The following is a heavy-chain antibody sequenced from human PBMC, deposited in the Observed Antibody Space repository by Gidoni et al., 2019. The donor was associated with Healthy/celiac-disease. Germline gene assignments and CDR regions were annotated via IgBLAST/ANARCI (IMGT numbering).Heavy chain of an antibody. CDR2: ISWNSGSI. CDR1: GFTFDDYA. V-gene: IGHV3-9*01. Sequence: EVQLVESGGGLVQPGRSLRLSCAASGFTFDDYAMHWVRQAPGKGLEWVSGISWNSGSIGYADSVKGRFTISRDNAKNSLYLQMNSLRAEDTALYYCAKDGGSGTFDPWGQGTLVTVSS. D-gene: IGHD3-10*01. J-gene: IGHJ5*02. CDR3: AKDGGSGTFDP.